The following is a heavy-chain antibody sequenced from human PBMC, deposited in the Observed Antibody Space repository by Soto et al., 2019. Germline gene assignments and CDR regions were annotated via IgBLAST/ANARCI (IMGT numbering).Heavy chain of an antibody. D-gene: IGHD1-26*01. CDR2: IYYSGST. V-gene: IGHV4-59*01. J-gene: IGHJ5*02. CDR1: GGSISSYY. Sequence: PSETLSLTCTVSGGSISSYYCSWSRQPPGKGLEWIGYIYYSGSTNYNPSLKSRVTISVDTSKNQFSLKLSSLTAADTAVYYCAREFYSGSYYGWFDPWGQGTLVTVSS. CDR3: AREFYSGSYYGWFDP.